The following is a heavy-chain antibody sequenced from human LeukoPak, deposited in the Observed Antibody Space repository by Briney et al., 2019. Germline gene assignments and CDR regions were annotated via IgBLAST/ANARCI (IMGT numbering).Heavy chain of an antibody. V-gene: IGHV1-8*01. CDR2: MNPNSGNT. CDR1: GYTFTSYD. D-gene: IGHD6-13*01. Sequence: ASVKVSCKASGYTFTSYDINWVRQAPGQGLEWMGWMNPNSGNTGFAQKFQGRVTMTRNTSISTAYMELSSLRSEDTAVYYCASSLLTAADAFDIWGQGTMVTVSS. CDR3: ASSLLTAADAFDI. J-gene: IGHJ3*02.